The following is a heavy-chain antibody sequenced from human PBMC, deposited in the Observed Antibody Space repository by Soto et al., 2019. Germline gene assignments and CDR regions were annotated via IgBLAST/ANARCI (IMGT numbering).Heavy chain of an antibody. Sequence: GGSLRLSCAASGFTFGNAWMSWVRQAPGKGLEWVSYITVYGSSIYYADSVKGRFTTSRDNAKNLLYLQMNSLRAEDTAVYYCARDRAYNCFDYWGQGTLVTVSS. V-gene: IGHV3-11*01. J-gene: IGHJ4*02. CDR2: ITVYGSSI. CDR3: ARDRAYNCFDY. CDR1: GFTFGNAW. D-gene: IGHD5-18*01.